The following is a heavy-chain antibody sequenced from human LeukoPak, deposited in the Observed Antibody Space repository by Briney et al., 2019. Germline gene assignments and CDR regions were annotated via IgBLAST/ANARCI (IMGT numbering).Heavy chain of an antibody. J-gene: IGHJ6*02. V-gene: IGHV3-53*01. CDR2: IYSGGTT. Sequence: GGSLRLSCAASGFTFSGHGMSWVRQAPGKGLEWVSVIYSGGTTYYADSVKGRFTISRDNSKNTLYLQMNSLRAEDTAVYYCARDRPRAVWGQGTTVTVSS. CDR3: ARDRPRAV. CDR1: GFTFSGHG.